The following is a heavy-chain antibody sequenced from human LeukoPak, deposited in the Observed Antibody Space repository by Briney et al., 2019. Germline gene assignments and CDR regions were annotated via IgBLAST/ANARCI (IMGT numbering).Heavy chain of an antibody. Sequence: PSETLSLTCVVYVGSFSGYYWSWIRQPPGKGREWIGEINHSGTTNYNPSLKSRVTISLDTSKNQFSLKLSSVTAADTAVYYCARGIAVAGGDYWGQGTLVTVSS. V-gene: IGHV4-34*01. J-gene: IGHJ4*02. CDR3: ARGIAVAGGDY. CDR2: INHSGTT. D-gene: IGHD6-19*01. CDR1: VGSFSGYY.